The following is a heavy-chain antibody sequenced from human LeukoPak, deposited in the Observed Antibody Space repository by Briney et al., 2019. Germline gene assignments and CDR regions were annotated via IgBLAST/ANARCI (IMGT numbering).Heavy chain of an antibody. CDR1: GYTFTGYY. D-gene: IGHD5/OR15-5a*01. CDR2: INPNSGGT. V-gene: IGHV1-2*02. CDR3: ARGWISGAVSEHYFEN. Sequence: GASVKVSCKASGYTFTGYYMHWVRQAPGQGLEWMGWINPNSGGTNYAQKFQGRVTMTRDTSINTAYMELSSLTSDDTAVYYCARGWISGAVSEHYFENWGQGTLVTVSS. J-gene: IGHJ4*02.